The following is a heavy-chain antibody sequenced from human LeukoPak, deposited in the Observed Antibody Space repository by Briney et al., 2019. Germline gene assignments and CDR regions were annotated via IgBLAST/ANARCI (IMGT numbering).Heavy chain of an antibody. J-gene: IGHJ5*02. CDR1: GFTFSDAW. Sequence: GGSLRLSCAASGFTFSDAWMSWVRQAPGKGLEWVSAISGSGGGTYYADSVKGRFTISRDNSKNTLYLQMNSLRAEDTALYYCAKDLDIVATIMTSWGQGTLVTVSS. D-gene: IGHD5-12*01. CDR3: AKDLDIVATIMTS. V-gene: IGHV3-23*01. CDR2: ISGSGGGT.